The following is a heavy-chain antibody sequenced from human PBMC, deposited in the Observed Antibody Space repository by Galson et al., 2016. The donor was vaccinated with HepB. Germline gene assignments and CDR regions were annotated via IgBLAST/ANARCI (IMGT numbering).Heavy chain of an antibody. D-gene: IGHD3-3*01. CDR1: GYTFTTHD. CDR3: ARVYYDFWNGYYPFDY. CDR2: MNPNSGNT. V-gene: IGHV1-8*01. Sequence: SVKVSCKASGYTFTTHDIHWVRQATGQGLEWMGWMNPNSGNTGYAQKFQGRLTMTRNTSISTAYMELSSLRSQDTAVYYCARVYYDFWNGYYPFDYWGQGTLVTVSA. J-gene: IGHJ4*02.